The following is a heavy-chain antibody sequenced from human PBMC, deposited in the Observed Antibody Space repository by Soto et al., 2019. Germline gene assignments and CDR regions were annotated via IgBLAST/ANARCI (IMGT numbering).Heavy chain of an antibody. D-gene: IGHD3-10*01. CDR3: ARDSGTVGYDDF. J-gene: IGHJ4*02. CDR1: GGSISSGGYY. Sequence: PSETLSLTCTVSGGSISSGGYYWSWIRQHPGKGLEWIGYIYYSGSTYYNPSLKSRVTISVDTPKNQFSLELSSVTAADTAVYYCARDSGTVGYDDFRGQGTLVTVSS. V-gene: IGHV4-31*03. CDR2: IYYSGST.